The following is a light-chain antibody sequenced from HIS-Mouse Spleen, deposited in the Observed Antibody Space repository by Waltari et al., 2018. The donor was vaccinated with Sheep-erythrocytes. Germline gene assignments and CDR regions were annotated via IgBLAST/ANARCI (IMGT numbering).Light chain of an antibody. J-gene: IGLJ2*01. CDR2: EVS. Sequence: QSALTQPPSVSGSPGQSVTISCTGTSSDVGSYNRVSWYQQTPGTAPQLMFYEVSHRPSWVPVRFCGSKSGNPASLTISGLQAEDEADYYCSLYTSSSTLVFGGGTKLTVL. CDR3: SLYTSSSTLV. V-gene: IGLV2-18*01. CDR1: SSDVGSYNR.